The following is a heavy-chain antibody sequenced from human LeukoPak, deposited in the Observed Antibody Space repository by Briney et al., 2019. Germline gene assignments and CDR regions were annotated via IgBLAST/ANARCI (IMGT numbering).Heavy chain of an antibody. Sequence: ASVKVSCKASGYTFNYYYMHWVRQAPGQGLEWMGWINPNSGGTNYAQKFQGRVTMTRDTSISTAYMELSRLRSDDTAVYYCARGEQWELLVVSYWGQGTLVTVSS. J-gene: IGHJ4*02. D-gene: IGHD1-26*01. CDR2: INPNSGGT. CDR1: GYTFNYYY. CDR3: ARGEQWELLVVSY. V-gene: IGHV1-2*02.